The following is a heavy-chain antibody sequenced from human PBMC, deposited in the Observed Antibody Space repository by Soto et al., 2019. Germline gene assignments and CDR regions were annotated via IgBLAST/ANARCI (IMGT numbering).Heavy chain of an antibody. Sequence: GGSLRLSCGTSGFIFSSHWMTWVRQAPGKGLEWVADIKPDGSDKHYVDSVKGRFTISRDNAEHSLYLQMSSLRAEDTAVYYCARLYGSVSTFDYWGQGTLVTISS. CDR2: IKPDGSDK. D-gene: IGHD6-25*01. CDR3: ARLYGSVSTFDY. CDR1: GFIFSSHW. J-gene: IGHJ4*02. V-gene: IGHV3-7*01.